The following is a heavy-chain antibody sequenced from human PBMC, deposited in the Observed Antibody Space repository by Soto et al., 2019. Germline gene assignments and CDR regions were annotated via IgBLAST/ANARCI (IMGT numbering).Heavy chain of an antibody. D-gene: IGHD3-10*01. CDR3: ARSKKSGYYYGSGSYYWFDP. V-gene: IGHV4-4*02. CDR1: GGSISSSNW. J-gene: IGHJ5*02. Sequence: SETLSLTCAVSGGSISSSNWWSWVRQPPGKGLEWIGEINHSGSTNYNPSLKSRVTISVDTSKNQFSLKLSSVTAADTAVYYCARSKKSGYYYGSGSYYWFDPWGQGTLVTVSS. CDR2: INHSGST.